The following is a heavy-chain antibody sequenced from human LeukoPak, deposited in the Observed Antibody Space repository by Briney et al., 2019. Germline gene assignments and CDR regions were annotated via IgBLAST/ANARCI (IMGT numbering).Heavy chain of an antibody. CDR2: IYYSGST. Sequence: PSETLSLTCTVSGGSIRSSSYYWGWIRQPPGKGLEWIGSIYYSGSTYYNPSLKSRVTISVDTSKNQFSLKLSSVTAADTAVYYCARIYGAFDIWGQGTRVTVSS. D-gene: IGHD3-10*01. J-gene: IGHJ3*02. CDR3: ARIYGAFDI. CDR1: GGSIRSSSYY. V-gene: IGHV4-39*01.